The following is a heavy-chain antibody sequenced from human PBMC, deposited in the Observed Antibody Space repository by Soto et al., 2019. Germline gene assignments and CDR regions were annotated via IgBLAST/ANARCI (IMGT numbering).Heavy chain of an antibody. Sequence: SETLSLTCTVSGGSISSYYWSWIRQPPGKGLEWIGYIYYSGSTNYNPSLKSRVTISVDTSKNQFSLKLSSVTAADTAVYYCARLIVGYSYGLEYYFDYWGQGTLVTVSS. D-gene: IGHD5-18*01. CDR2: IYYSGST. CDR3: ARLIVGYSYGLEYYFDY. V-gene: IGHV4-59*08. CDR1: GGSISSYY. J-gene: IGHJ4*02.